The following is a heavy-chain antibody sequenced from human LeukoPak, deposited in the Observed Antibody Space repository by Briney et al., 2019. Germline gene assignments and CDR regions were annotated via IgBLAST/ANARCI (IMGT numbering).Heavy chain of an antibody. CDR2: LSANADSI. D-gene: IGHD4-11*01. V-gene: IGHV3-23*01. J-gene: IGHJ3*02. CDR3: ARDGYDYTSRNNDGFDI. Sequence: PGGSLRLSCAASGFTFSTYGMNWVRQAPGKGLDWVSVLSANADSIQYADSVKGRFTISRDNSKNTLYLQMNSLRAEDTAVYYCARDGYDYTSRNNDGFDIWGQGTMVTVSS. CDR1: GFTFSTYG.